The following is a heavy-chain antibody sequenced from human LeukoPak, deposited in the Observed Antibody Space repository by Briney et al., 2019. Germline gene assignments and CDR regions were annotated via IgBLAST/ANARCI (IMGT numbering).Heavy chain of an antibody. Sequence: GGCLRLSCAASGFRFSDYGLHWVRQAPGKGLEWVALISYDGGQKNFADSVKGRFTTSRDNSKFTMYLEMNSLRAEDTAVYFCARDKDGWGIHDFWGQGTLVTVSS. D-gene: IGHD3-16*01. V-gene: IGHV3-30*03. J-gene: IGHJ4*02. CDR1: GFRFSDYG. CDR2: ISYDGGQK. CDR3: ARDKDGWGIHDF.